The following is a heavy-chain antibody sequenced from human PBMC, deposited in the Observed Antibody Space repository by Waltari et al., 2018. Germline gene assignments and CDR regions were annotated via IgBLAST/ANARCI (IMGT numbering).Heavy chain of an antibody. D-gene: IGHD2-8*01. J-gene: IGHJ6*02. Sequence: EVQLLESGGGLVQPGGSLRLSCAASGFTFSSYAMSWVRQAPGKGLEWVSGISGSGGSTYYADSVKGRFTISRDNSKNTLYLQMNSLRAEDTAVYYCAKGHRSTGYCTNGVCYWYYYYYGMDVWGQGTTVTVSS. CDR3: AKGHRSTGYCTNGVCYWYYYYYGMDV. V-gene: IGHV3-23*01. CDR1: GFTFSSYA. CDR2: ISGSGGST.